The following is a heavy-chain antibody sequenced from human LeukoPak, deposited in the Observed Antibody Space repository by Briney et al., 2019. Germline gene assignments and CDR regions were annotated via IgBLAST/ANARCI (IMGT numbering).Heavy chain of an antibody. CDR3: ARVPVDDYWSGEYDYYYYMDV. V-gene: IGHV3-48*01. D-gene: IGHD3-3*01. J-gene: IGHJ6*03. Sequence: GGSLRLSCAASGFTFISYSMNWVRQAPGKGLEWVSYISSSSSTIYYADSVKGRFTISRDNAKNSLYLQMNSLRAEDTAVYYCARVPVDDYWSGEYDYYYYMDVWGKGTTVTVSS. CDR2: ISSSSSTI. CDR1: GFTFISYS.